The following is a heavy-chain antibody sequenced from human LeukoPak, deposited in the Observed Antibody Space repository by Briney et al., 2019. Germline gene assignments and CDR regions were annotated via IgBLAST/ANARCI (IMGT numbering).Heavy chain of an antibody. CDR2: ISGSGYST. CDR3: AKDSGVIYSFDSGSATYFEN. D-gene: IGHD3-10*01. V-gene: IGHV3-23*01. J-gene: IGHJ4*02. CDR1: GFKFNSHA. Sequence: GGSLRLSCATSGFKFNSHAMSWVRQAPGKGLEWVSGISGSGYSTYYTESVRGRFSISRDNSNNTLFLQMKGLRAEDTAVYFCAKDSGVIYSFDSGSATYFENWGQGTLVTVSS.